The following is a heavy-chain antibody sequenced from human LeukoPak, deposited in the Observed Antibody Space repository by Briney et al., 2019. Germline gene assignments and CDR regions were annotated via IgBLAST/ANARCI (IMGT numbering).Heavy chain of an antibody. J-gene: IGHJ4*02. V-gene: IGHV3-74*01. CDR3: ARGPFVVGPHNRPSFDY. D-gene: IGHD2-21*01. CDR1: GFTFSDYY. Sequence: PGGSLRLSCAASGFTFSDYYMSWIRQAPGKGLVWVSRINTDGSSTSYADSVKGRFTISRDNAKNTLYLQMNSLRAEDTAVYYCARGPFVVGPHNRPSFDYWGQGTLVAVSS. CDR2: INTDGSST.